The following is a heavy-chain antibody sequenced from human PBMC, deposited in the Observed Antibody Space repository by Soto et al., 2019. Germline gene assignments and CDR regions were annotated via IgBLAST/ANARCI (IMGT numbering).Heavy chain of an antibody. CDR3: ARVERGTATTVVDAFDI. V-gene: IGHV4-61*08. CDR1: GGSISSGGYY. D-gene: IGHD1-1*01. J-gene: IGHJ3*02. CDR2: MNHSGRT. Sequence: PSETLSLTCTVSGGSISSGGYYWSWIRQPPGKGLEWIGEMNHSGRTHYNPSLKSRVTISVDTSNNQFSLKMSSVTAADTALYYCARVERGTATTVVDAFDIWGPGTMVTVSS.